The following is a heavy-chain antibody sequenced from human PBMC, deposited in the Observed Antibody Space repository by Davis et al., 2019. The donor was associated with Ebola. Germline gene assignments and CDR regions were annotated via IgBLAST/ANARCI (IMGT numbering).Heavy chain of an antibody. CDR1: GFIFRNYA. Sequence: PGGSLRPPCAASGFIFRNYAMHWVRQAPGKGLEWVAVVSHSERERFYADSVKGRFTISRDNSENTLYLQMNSLTADDTSVYYCARAGFDEVLDYWGQGTPVTVSS. CDR2: VSHSERER. CDR3: ARAGFDEVLDY. V-gene: IGHV3-30*04. D-gene: IGHD3-3*01. J-gene: IGHJ4*02.